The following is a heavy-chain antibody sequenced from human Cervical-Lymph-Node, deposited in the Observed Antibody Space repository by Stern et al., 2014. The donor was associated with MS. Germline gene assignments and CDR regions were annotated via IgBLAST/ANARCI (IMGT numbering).Heavy chain of an antibody. CDR2: INTGNGNT. V-gene: IGHV1-3*04. D-gene: IGHD3-22*01. CDR1: GYIFTDYD. J-gene: IGHJ4*02. Sequence: QVQLVQSGAEVKKPGASVKVSCKASGYIFTDYDMHWVRQAPGQRLEWMGRINTGNGNTKYSEKFQDRVTITWDTSASIAYMELSSLRSEDTAVYYCARITLTDTVYYAEDEGAFDYWGQGTLVTVSS. CDR3: ARITLTDTVYYAEDEGAFDY.